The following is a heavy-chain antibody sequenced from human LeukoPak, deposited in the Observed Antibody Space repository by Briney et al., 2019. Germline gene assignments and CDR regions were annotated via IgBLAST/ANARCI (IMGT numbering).Heavy chain of an antibody. V-gene: IGHV1-18*01. CDR2: INAY. J-gene: IGHJ4*02. CDR1: GYTFTSYG. D-gene: IGHD3-22*01. Sequence: ASVKVSCKASGYTFTSYGISWVRQAPGQGLEWMGWINAYAQKFQGRVTMTTDTSTSTAYMELRSLRSDDTAVYYCARRFNFYDSSGYYEGFYFDYGGQGTLVTVSS. CDR3: ARRFNFYDSSGYYEGFYFDY.